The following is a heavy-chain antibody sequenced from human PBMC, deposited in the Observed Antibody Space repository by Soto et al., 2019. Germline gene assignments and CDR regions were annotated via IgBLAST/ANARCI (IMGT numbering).Heavy chain of an antibody. CDR2: IYRTGST. D-gene: IGHD1-7*01. CDR1: GGSFTSNNW. J-gene: IGHJ4*02. CDR3: ASRDPGTSVDY. V-gene: IGHV4-4*02. Sequence: SETLSLTCAVSGGSFTSNNWWTWVRQPPGQGLEWIGEIYRTGSTNYNPSLKSRVTTSLDKSENQFSLKVTSLTAADTAVYYCASRDPGTSVDYWGQGTLVTVSS.